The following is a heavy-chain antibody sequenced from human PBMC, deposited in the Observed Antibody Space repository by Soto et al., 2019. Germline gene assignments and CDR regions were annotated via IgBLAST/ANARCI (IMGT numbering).Heavy chain of an antibody. CDR3: ARDAIYYYYYMDV. CDR1: GFTVSSNY. J-gene: IGHJ6*03. CDR2: IYSGGST. Sequence: GGSLRLSCAASGFTVSSNYMSWVHQAPGKGLEWVSVIYSGGSTYYADSVKGRFTISRDNSKNTLYLQMNSLRAEDTAVYYCARDAIYYYYYMDVWGKGTTVTVSS. V-gene: IGHV3-66*01.